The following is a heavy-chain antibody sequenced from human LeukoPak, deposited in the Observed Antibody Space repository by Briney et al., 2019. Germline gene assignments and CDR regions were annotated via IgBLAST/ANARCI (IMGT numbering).Heavy chain of an antibody. Sequence: SVKVSCKASGGTFSSLLISWVRQAPGQGLEWMGGIIPMFATANYAQNFQGRVTITADESTRTAYMELSSLKSDDTAVYYCARVDSSVRHHHWFDPWGQGTLVTVST. V-gene: IGHV1-69*13. CDR1: GGTFSSLL. J-gene: IGHJ5*02. CDR2: IIPMFATA. D-gene: IGHD3-22*01. CDR3: ARVDSSVRHHHWFDP.